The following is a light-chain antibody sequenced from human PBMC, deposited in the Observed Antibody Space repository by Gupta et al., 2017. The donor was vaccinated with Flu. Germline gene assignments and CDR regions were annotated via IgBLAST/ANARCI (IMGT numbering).Light chain of an antibody. CDR1: QSISSY. J-gene: IGKJ1*01. CDR2: AAS. V-gene: IGKV1-39*01. Sequence: DIQMTQSPSSLSASVGDRVTITCRASQSISSYLNWYQQKPGKAPKLLIYAASRWQSGVPSRFSGSGSGTDFTLTISRRQPEDFATYYCQQSYRTWTFGQGTKVEIK. CDR3: QQSYRTWT.